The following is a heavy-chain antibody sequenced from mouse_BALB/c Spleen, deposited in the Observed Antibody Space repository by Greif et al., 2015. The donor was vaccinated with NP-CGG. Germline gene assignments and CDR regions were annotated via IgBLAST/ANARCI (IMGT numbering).Heavy chain of an antibody. V-gene: IGHV10-1*02. Sequence: EVQRVESGGGLVQPKGSLKLSCAASGFTFNTYAMNWVRQAPGKGLEWVARIRSKSNNYATYYADSVKDRFTISRDDSQSMLYLQMNNVKTEDTAMYYCVRHRYDYYAMDYWGQGTSVTVSS. J-gene: IGHJ4*01. D-gene: IGHD2-14*01. CDR1: GFTFNTYA. CDR3: VRHRYDYYAMDY. CDR2: IRSKSNNYAT.